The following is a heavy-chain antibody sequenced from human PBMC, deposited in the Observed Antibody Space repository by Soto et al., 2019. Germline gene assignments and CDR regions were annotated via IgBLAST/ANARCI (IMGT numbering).Heavy chain of an antibody. J-gene: IGHJ6*02. D-gene: IGHD2-2*01. Sequence: PGGSLRLSCAASGFTFSSYAMHWVRQAPGKGLEWVAVKSYEGSNKYYADSVKGRFTISRDNSKNTLYLQMNSLRAEDTAVYYCARDHRHASTSYYYYYGMDVWGQGTTVTVSS. CDR3: ARDHRHASTSYYYYYGMDV. CDR1: GFTFSSYA. V-gene: IGHV3-30-3*01. CDR2: KSYEGSNK.